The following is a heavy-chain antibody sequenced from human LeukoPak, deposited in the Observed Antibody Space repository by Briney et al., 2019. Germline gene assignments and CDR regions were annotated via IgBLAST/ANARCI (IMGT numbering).Heavy chain of an antibody. J-gene: IGHJ4*02. V-gene: IGHV1-69*04. Sequence: ASVKVSCKASGGTFSSYAISWVRQAPGQGLEWMGRIIPIFDIANYAQKFQGRVTITADKSTSTAYMELSSLRSEDTAVYYCARETTAAMVTGSDSGCWGQGTLVTVSS. D-gene: IGHD5-18*01. CDR3: ARETTAAMVTGSDSGC. CDR1: GGTFSSYA. CDR2: IIPIFDIA.